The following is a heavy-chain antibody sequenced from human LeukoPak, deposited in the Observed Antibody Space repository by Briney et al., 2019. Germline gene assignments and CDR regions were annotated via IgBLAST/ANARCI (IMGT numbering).Heavy chain of an antibody. Sequence: PSETLSLTCTVSGDSISSYYWSWIRQPPGKGLEWIGYIYYSGSSNYNPSLKSRVTISVDTSKNQFSLKLSSATAADTAVYYCARNYGGNPRGAFDIWGQGTMVTVSS. V-gene: IGHV4-59*01. CDR1: GDSISSYY. J-gene: IGHJ3*02. CDR2: IYYSGSS. D-gene: IGHD4-23*01. CDR3: ARNYGGNPRGAFDI.